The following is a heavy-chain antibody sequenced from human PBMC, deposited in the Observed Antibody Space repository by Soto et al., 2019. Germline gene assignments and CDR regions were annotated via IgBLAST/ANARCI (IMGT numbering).Heavy chain of an antibody. CDR2: MNPNSGNT. V-gene: IGHV1-8*01. J-gene: IGHJ6*03. CDR3: ARLVPAAMMYYYYYRDV. CDR1: GYTFTSYD. Sequence: QVQLVQSGAEVKKPGASVKVSCKASGYTFTSYDINWVRQATGQGLEWMGWMNPNSGNTGYAQKFQGRVIMTRNTSISTAYMELSSLRSEDTAVYYCARLVPAAMMYYYYYRDVCGKGTTVTVSS. D-gene: IGHD2-2*01.